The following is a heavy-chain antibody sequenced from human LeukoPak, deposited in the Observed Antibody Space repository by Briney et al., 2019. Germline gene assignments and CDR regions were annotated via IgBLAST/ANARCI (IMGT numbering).Heavy chain of an antibody. J-gene: IGHJ5*02. CDR1: GGSISSYY. D-gene: IGHD6-13*01. V-gene: IGHV4-4*07. Sequence: SETLSLTCTVSGGSISSYYWSWIRQPAGKGLEWIGRIYTSGSTNYNPSLKSRVTISVDTSKNQFSLKLSSVTAADTAVYYCARDRGYSSSWYPSPGGWFDPWGQGTLVTVSS. CDR3: ARDRGYSSSWYPSPGGWFDP. CDR2: IYTSGST.